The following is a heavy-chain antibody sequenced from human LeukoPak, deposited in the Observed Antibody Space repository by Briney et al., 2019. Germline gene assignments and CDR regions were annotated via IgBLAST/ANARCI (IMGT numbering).Heavy chain of an antibody. CDR3: ARDGYNSYYSDY. D-gene: IGHD5-24*01. Sequence: SVKVSCKASGGTFSSYAISWVRQAPGQGLEWMGGIIPIFGTANYAQKFQGRVTITADESTSTAYMELSSLRSEDTAVYYCARDGYNSYYSDYWGQGTLVTVSS. V-gene: IGHV1-69*01. J-gene: IGHJ4*02. CDR2: IIPIFGTA. CDR1: GGTFSSYA.